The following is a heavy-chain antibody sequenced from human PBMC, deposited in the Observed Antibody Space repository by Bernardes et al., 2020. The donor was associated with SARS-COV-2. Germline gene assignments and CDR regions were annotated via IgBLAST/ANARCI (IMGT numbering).Heavy chain of an antibody. CDR3: AKSPGSGWDTDYFDS. J-gene: IGHJ4*02. D-gene: IGHD6-19*01. CDR1: GFTFSTCA. CDR2: IPDNGLTT. Sequence: GGSLRLSCAASGFTFSTCAMSWVRQAPGKGLEWLSIIPDNGLTTYYAESVKGRFTISRDNSRNTLYLQMEGLTAEDTARYYCAKSPGSGWDTDYFDSWGQGTLVTDSS. V-gene: IGHV3-23*01.